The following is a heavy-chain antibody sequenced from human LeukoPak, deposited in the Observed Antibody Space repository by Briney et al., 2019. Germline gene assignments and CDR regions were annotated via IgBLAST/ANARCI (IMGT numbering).Heavy chain of an antibody. CDR3: AKTHLPGIPVAGTEY. Sequence: GGSLRLSCAASGFTFSSYGMSWVRQAPGKGLEWVSAISGSGGYTSYADSVKGRFTISRDNSKNTLYLQMNSLRADDTAVYYCAKTHLPGIPVAGTEYWGQGTLVTVSS. J-gene: IGHJ4*02. D-gene: IGHD6-19*01. CDR2: ISGSGGYT. CDR1: GFTFSSYG. V-gene: IGHV3-23*01.